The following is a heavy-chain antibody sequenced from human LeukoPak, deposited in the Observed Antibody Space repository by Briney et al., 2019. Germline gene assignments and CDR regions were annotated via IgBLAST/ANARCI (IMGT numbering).Heavy chain of an antibody. CDR1: GYTFTGYY. V-gene: IGHV1-2*04. CDR3: ARGAAYCGGDCLVY. Sequence: ASVKVSCKASGYTFTGYYMHWVRQAPGQGLEWMGWIKPNSGGTNYAQKFQGWVTMTRDTSISTAYMELSRLRSDDTAVYYCARGAAYCGGDCLVYWGQGTLVTVSS. J-gene: IGHJ4*02. D-gene: IGHD2-21*01. CDR2: IKPNSGGT.